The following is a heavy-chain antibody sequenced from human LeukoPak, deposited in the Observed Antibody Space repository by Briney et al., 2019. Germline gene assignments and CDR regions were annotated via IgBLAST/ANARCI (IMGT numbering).Heavy chain of an antibody. CDR2: IKQDGSEK. CDR3: VRGSMYSSSSPHH. Sequence: PGGSLRLSCAASGFTFSSYWMSWVRQAPGKGLEWVANIKQDGSEKYYVDSVKGRFTISRDNAKNTVHLQMNSLRVEDTAVYYCVRGSMYSSSSPHHWGQGTLVTVSS. D-gene: IGHD6-6*01. J-gene: IGHJ4*02. CDR1: GFTFSSYW. V-gene: IGHV3-7*01.